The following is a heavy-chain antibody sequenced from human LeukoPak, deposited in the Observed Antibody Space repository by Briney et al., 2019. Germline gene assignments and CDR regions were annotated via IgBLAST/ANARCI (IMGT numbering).Heavy chain of an antibody. CDR3: ARGSYPRIAAAGNFDY. CDR2: INHSGST. CDR1: GGSFSGYY. V-gene: IGHV4-34*01. D-gene: IGHD6-13*01. Sequence: SETLSLTCAVYGGSFSGYYWSWIRQPPGKGLEWIGEINHSGSTNYNPSPKSRVTISVDTSKNQFSQKLSSVTAAATAVYYCARGSYPRIAAAGNFDYWGQGTLVTVSS. J-gene: IGHJ4*02.